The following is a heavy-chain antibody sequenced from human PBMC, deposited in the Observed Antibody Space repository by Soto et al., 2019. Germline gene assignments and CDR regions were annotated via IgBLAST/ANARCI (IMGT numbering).Heavy chain of an antibody. J-gene: IGHJ5*02. V-gene: IGHV4-59*01. CDR3: ARDKYCSGGSCRKNWFDP. CDR1: GGSISSSY. D-gene: IGHD2-15*01. CDR2: IYDDGSA. Sequence: SETLSLTCTVSGGSISSSYWSWIRQPPGKGLEWLAYIYDDGSANYNPSLKSRATISLDMSKNQFSLKLTSVTAADTAVYYCARDKYCSGGSCRKNWFDPWGQGTMVTVYS.